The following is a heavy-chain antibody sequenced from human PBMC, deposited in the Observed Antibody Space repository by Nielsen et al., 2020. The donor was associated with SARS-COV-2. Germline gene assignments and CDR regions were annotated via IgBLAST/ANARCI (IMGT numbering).Heavy chain of an antibody. CDR3: TRMVATELDY. D-gene: IGHD5-12*01. Sequence: GESLKISCAASGFTFSGSAMHWVRQASGKGLEWVGRITSKANSYATAYAASVKGRFTISRDDSKNTAYLQMNSLKTEDTAVYYCTRMVATELDYWGQGTLVTVSS. CDR2: ITSKANSYAT. CDR1: GFTFSGSA. J-gene: IGHJ4*02. V-gene: IGHV3-73*01.